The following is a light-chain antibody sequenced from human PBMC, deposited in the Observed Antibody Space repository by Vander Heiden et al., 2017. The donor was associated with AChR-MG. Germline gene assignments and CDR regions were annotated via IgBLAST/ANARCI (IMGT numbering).Light chain of an antibody. CDR3: SSYTYNTFWGV. CDR1: SSDVGGYNH. V-gene: IGLV2-14*01. CDR2: EVS. Sequence: QSALTQPASVSGSPGQSITISCTGTSSDVGGYNHVSRHQQQPGKAPKLIIDEVSNRPSGVSYRFSGSKSGYTASLTISGLRAEDEADYFCSSYTYNTFWGVFGGGTKVTVL. J-gene: IGLJ3*02.